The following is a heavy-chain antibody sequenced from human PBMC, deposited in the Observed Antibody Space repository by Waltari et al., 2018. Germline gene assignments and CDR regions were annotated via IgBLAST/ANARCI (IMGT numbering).Heavy chain of an antibody. CDR2: ICPGDSDT. CDR3: ARRRSGPAFDT. J-gene: IGHJ3*02. V-gene: IGHV5-51*01. Sequence: EVQLVQSRAEVKKPGESLKISCKGSGYSFTTYWIGWVRQMPGKGLEGMGIICPGDSDTRYSPSVQGQVTFSADKSISTAYLQWNSLKASDTAMYYCARRRSGPAFDTWGQGTMVTVSS. CDR1: GYSFTTYW.